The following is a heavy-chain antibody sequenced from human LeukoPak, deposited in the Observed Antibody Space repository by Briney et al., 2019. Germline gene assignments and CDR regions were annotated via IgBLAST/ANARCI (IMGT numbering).Heavy chain of an antibody. CDR2: INRGGGST. V-gene: IGHV1-46*01. D-gene: IGHD5-18*01. CDR1: VYTFTIYY. CDR3: ARKREYSYGLDC. Sequence: ASESLSFTASVYTFTIYYMHWVRQAPRQRLEWMGIINRGGGSTNYAQKFQGRVTMTRDTSTSTVYMELSSLRSEDTGVYYCARKREYSYGLDCWGQGSLV. J-gene: IGHJ4*02.